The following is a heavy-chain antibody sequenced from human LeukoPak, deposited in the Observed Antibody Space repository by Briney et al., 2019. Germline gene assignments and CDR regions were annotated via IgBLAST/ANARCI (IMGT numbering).Heavy chain of an antibody. CDR1: GYSFTNYW. CDR3: ARGSSSWDFDY. D-gene: IGHD6-13*01. CDR2: IDPSDSDT. V-gene: IGHV5-10-1*01. Sequence: GESLKISFKGSGYSFTNYWIAWVRQMPGKGLEWMGRIDPSDSDTYYSPSFQGHVTISADRSISTGFLQWSSLQASDTAMYYCARGSSSWDFDYWGQGALVIVSS. J-gene: IGHJ4*02.